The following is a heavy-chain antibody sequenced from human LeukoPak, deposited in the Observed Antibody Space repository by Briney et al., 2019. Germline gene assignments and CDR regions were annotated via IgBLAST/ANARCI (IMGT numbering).Heavy chain of an antibody. V-gene: IGHV3-7*01. CDR1: GFTFNSYW. CDR2: TNPDGSDK. CDR3: ASGRVGTKSY. J-gene: IGHJ4*02. Sequence: GGSLRLSCAASGFTFNSYWMSWVRQAPGKGLEWVANTNPDGSDKYYVDSVKGRFTISRDNAKNSLYLQMNTLRAEDTAVYYCASGRVGTKSYWGQGTLVTVSS. D-gene: IGHD1-26*01.